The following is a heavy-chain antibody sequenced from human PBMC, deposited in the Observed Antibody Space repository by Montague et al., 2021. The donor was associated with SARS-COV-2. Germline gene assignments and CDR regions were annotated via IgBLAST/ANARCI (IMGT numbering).Heavy chain of an antibody. CDR3: ARVTAGIVAYDY. Sequence: PALVTPTQILTLTCTFSGFSLSTSGMCVSWIRQPPGKALEWLARIDWDDDKYYSTSLKTRLTISKDTSKNQVVLTMTNMDPVDTATYYCARVTAGIVAYDYWGQGTLVTVSS. CDR1: GFSLSTSGMC. V-gene: IGHV2-70*11. D-gene: IGHD5-12*01. J-gene: IGHJ4*02. CDR2: IDWDDDK.